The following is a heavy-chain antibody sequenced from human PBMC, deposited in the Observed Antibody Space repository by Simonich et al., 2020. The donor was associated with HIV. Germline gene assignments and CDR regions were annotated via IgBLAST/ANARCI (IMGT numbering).Heavy chain of an antibody. CDR3: ARVFLASTSSEWYFDL. Sequence: QVQLQQWGAGLLKPSATLSLTCAVYGGSFSGYYWSWIRQPPGKGLEWIGEINHSGSTNYNPSLKSRVTISVDTSKNQFSLKLSSVTAADTAVYYCARVFLASTSSEWYFDLWGRGTLVTVSS. D-gene: IGHD6-6*01. CDR2: INHSGST. J-gene: IGHJ2*01. V-gene: IGHV4-34*01. CDR1: GGSFSGYY.